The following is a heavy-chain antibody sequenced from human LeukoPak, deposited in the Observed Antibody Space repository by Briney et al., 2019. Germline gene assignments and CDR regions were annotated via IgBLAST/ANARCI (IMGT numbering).Heavy chain of an antibody. CDR1: GFAFSSHW. V-gene: IGHV3-74*01. CDR2: ISPDGSTT. CDR3: ARPVGTTVSVDY. J-gene: IGHJ4*02. D-gene: IGHD1-26*01. Sequence: GRSLGLSCAASGFAFSSHWMHWVRQAPGKGLVWASVISPDGSTTNYAEPVKGRFTISRDNAKNTLYLQMNSLRAEDTAVYYCARPVGTTVSVDYWGQGTLVTVSS.